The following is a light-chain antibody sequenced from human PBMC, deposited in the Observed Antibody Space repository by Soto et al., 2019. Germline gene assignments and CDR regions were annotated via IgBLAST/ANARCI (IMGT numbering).Light chain of an antibody. Sequence: QSARTQPRSVSGSPGQSVTISCTGTSSDVGGYNYVSWYQQHPGKAPKLMIYDVSKRPSGVPDRFSGSKSGNTASLTISGLQAEDEADYYCCSYAGSYTSFGTGTKVTVL. CDR2: DVS. V-gene: IGLV2-11*01. J-gene: IGLJ1*01. CDR3: CSYAGSYTS. CDR1: SSDVGGYNY.